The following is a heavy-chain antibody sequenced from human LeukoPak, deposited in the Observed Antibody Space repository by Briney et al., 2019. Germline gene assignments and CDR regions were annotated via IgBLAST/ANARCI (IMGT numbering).Heavy chain of an antibody. V-gene: IGHV4-34*01. CDR2: IKHSGST. J-gene: IGHJ3*02. D-gene: IGHD2-15*01. CDR1: GGSFSGYY. Sequence: SETLSLTCAVYGGSFSGYYWSWIRQPPGKGLEWIGEIKHSGSTNYNPSLKSRVTISVDTSKNQFSLTLSSVPAADTAVYYCARSGVVDAFDIWGRGTMVTVSS. CDR3: ARSGVVDAFDI.